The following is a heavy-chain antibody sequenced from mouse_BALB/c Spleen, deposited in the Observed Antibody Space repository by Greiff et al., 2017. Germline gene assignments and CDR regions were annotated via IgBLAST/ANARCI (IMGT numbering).Heavy chain of an antibody. V-gene: IGHV2-9-2*01. CDR2: IWTGGGT. CDR3: VRDSGIYYYGSSPFAY. D-gene: IGHD1-1*01. CDR1: GFSLTSYD. J-gene: IGHJ3*01. Sequence: QVQLKESGPGLVAPSQSLSITCTVSGFSLTSYDISWIRQPPGKGLEWLGVIWTGGGTNYNSAFMSRLSISKDNSKSQVFLKMNSLQTDDTAIYYCVRDSGIYYYGSSPFAYWGQGTLVTVSA.